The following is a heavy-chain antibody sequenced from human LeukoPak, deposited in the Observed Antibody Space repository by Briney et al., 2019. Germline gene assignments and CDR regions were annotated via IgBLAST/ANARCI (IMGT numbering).Heavy chain of an antibody. CDR3: ARADLKRAYDY. J-gene: IGHJ4*02. Sequence: PGGSLRLSCAASGFTFSSDSMSWVRQAPGKGLEWVANIKQDGSEKYYVDSVKGRFTISRDNAKNSLYLQMNSLRAEDTAVYYCARADLKRAYDYWGQGTLVTVSS. V-gene: IGHV3-7*01. CDR2: IKQDGSEK. CDR1: GFTFSSDS.